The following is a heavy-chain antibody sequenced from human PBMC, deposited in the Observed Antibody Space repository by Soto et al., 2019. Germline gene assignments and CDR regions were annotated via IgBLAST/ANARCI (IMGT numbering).Heavy chain of an antibody. Sequence: ASVKVSCKVSGYTLTELSMHWVRQAPGKGLEWMGGFDPEDGETIYAQKFQGRVTMTEDTSTDTAYMELNSLRAEDTAVYYCAKPGYCISTSCRNWFDPWGQGTLVTVS. CDR2: FDPEDGET. J-gene: IGHJ5*02. V-gene: IGHV1-24*01. CDR1: GYTLTELS. D-gene: IGHD2-2*03. CDR3: AKPGYCISTSCRNWFDP.